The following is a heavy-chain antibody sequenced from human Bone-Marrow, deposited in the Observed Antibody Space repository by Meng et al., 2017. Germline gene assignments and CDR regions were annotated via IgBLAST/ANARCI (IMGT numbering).Heavy chain of an antibody. D-gene: IGHD5-18*01. CDR2: IYTSGST. Sequence: SETLSLTCTVSGGSISSGSYYWSWIRQPAGKGLEWIGRIYTSGSTNYNPSLKRRVTISVDTSKNQFSLKLSSVTAADTAVYYCARDLYSYGYVYGYWGQGTLVTVSS. CDR3: ARDLYSYGYVYGY. CDR1: GGSISSGSYY. J-gene: IGHJ4*02. V-gene: IGHV4-61*02.